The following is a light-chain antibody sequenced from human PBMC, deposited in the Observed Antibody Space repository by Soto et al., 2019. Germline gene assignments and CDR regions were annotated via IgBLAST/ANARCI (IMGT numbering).Light chain of an antibody. CDR1: QDISSY. J-gene: IGKJ4*01. CDR3: QQPNSYPRT. Sequence: DIQLTQSPSFLSASVGDRVTITCRASQDISSYLAWYQQKPGKAPKLLIYAASTLQSGVPSRFSGSGSGTEFTLTINSLQPEDFATYYCQQPNSYPRTFGGGTKVEIK. V-gene: IGKV1-9*01. CDR2: AAS.